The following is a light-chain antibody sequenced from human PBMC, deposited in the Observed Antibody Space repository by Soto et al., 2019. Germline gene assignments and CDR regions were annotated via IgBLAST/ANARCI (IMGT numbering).Light chain of an antibody. CDR2: AAS. Sequence: DIQMTQSPSSLSASVGDRVTITCRASQSISSYLNWYQQKPGKAPKLMIFAASSLQSGVPSRFSGSGSGTDFTLTISSLQAEDVAVYYCQQFYSTPTLSFGPGTKVEIK. J-gene: IGKJ3*01. CDR3: QQFYSTPTLS. V-gene: IGKV1-39*01. CDR1: QSISSY.